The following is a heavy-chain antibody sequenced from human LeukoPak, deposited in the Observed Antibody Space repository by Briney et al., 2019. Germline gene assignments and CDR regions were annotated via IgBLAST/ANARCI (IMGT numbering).Heavy chain of an antibody. D-gene: IGHD3-3*02. CDR2: IDPSASYT. CDR1: GYSFSTYW. J-gene: IGHJ4*02. CDR3: ARHFYSNSLGY. V-gene: IGHV5-10-1*01. Sequence: GESLQISCKGSGYSFSTYWISWVRQMPGKGLEWMGRIDPSASYTYYSPSFQGHVTISADKSISTAYLQWSGLKASDTAIYYCARHFYSNSLGYWGQGTLVTVSS.